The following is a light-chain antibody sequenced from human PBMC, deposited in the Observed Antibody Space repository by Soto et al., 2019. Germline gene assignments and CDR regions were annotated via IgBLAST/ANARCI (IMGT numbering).Light chain of an antibody. J-gene: IGLJ2*01. Sequence: QSALTQPASVSGSPGQSITISCSGTSSDVGGSDYVSWYQQHPGEAPKLMIYDVSYRPSGISNRFSGSKSGNTASLTISRLQAEDEADYFCSSYTSSAPGVLFGGGTKLTVL. CDR2: DVS. CDR3: SSYTSSAPGVL. CDR1: SSDVGGSDY. V-gene: IGLV2-14*03.